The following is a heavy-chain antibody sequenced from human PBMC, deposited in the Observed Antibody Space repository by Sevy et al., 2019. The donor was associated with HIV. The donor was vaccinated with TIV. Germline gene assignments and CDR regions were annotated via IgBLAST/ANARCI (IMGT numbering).Heavy chain of an antibody. D-gene: IGHD2-2*01. J-gene: IGHJ4*02. V-gene: IGHV3-30-3*01. CDR1: GFTFSSYA. CDR3: ARGVIVVVPADIPPWDY. CDR2: ISYDGSNK. Sequence: GGSLRLSCAASGFTFSSYAMHWVRQAPGKGLEWVSVISYDGSNKYYADSVKGRFTISRDNSKKTLYLQMNSLRAEDTAVYYCARGVIVVVPADIPPWDYWGQGTLVTVSS.